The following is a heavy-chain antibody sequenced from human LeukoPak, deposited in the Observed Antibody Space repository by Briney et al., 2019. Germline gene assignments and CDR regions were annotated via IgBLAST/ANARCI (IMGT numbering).Heavy chain of an antibody. D-gene: IGHD6-13*01. J-gene: IGHJ3*02. V-gene: IGHV4-59*01. Sequence: PSETLSLTCTVSGGSTSSYYWSWIRQPPGKGLEWIGYIYYSGSTNYNPSLKSRVTISVDTSKNQFSLKLSSVTAADTAVYYCARDSPPYSSSWDDAFDIWGQGTMVTVSS. CDR1: GGSTSSYY. CDR3: ARDSPPYSSSWDDAFDI. CDR2: IYYSGST.